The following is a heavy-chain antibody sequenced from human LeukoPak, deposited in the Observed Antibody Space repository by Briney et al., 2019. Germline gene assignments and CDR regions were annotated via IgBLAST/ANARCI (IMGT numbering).Heavy chain of an antibody. Sequence: GESLKISCKGSEYTFSNYWIGWVRQMPGKGLEWMGIIYPTDSNTRYSPSFQGQVTISADKSISTAYLQWSSLKASDTAMYYCAIRYSGSYNDYWGQGTLVTVSS. V-gene: IGHV5-51*01. CDR3: AIRYSGSYNDY. J-gene: IGHJ4*02. CDR1: EYTFSNYW. CDR2: IYPTDSNT. D-gene: IGHD1-26*01.